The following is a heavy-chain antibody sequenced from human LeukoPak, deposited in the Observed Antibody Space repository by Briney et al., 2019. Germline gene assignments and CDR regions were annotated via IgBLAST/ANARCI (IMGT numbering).Heavy chain of an antibody. V-gene: IGHV1-2*02. J-gene: IGHJ4*02. D-gene: IGHD3-22*01. CDR3: ARGGNYYDSSGYPIDY. Sequence: ASVKVSCKASGYTFTGYYMHWVRQAPGQGLEWMGWINPNSGGTNYAQKFQGRVTMTRDTSISTAYMELSRLRSDDTAVYYCARGGNYYDSSGYPIDYWGQGTLVTVSS. CDR1: GYTFTGYY. CDR2: INPNSGGT.